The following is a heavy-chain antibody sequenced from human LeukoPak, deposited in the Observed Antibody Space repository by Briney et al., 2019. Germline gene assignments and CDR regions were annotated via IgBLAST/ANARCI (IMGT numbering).Heavy chain of an antibody. CDR1: GFTFSNYS. Sequence: GGSLRLSCAASGFTFSNYSMNWVRQAPGKGLEWVSSISSSSSHIYYPASEKGRLTISRDNAKNSLYPKMNRLRGEDTAVYYCARVGSSSSLEDAFDIWGQGTMVTVSS. D-gene: IGHD6-13*01. J-gene: IGHJ3*02. CDR2: ISSSSSHI. CDR3: ARVGSSSSLEDAFDI. V-gene: IGHV3-21*01.